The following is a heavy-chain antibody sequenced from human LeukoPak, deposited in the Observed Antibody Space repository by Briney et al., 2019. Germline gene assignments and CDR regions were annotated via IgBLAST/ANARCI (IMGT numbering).Heavy chain of an antibody. CDR3: ARMVYAMNLIDY. D-gene: IGHD2-8*01. Sequence: SETLSLTCAVSGYSISSGYYWGWIRQPPGKGLEWIGSIYHSGSTYYNPSLKSRVTISVDTSKNQFSLKLSSVTAADTAVYYCARMVYAMNLIDYWGQGTLVTVSS. J-gene: IGHJ4*02. CDR2: IYHSGST. CDR1: GYSISSGYY. V-gene: IGHV4-38-2*01.